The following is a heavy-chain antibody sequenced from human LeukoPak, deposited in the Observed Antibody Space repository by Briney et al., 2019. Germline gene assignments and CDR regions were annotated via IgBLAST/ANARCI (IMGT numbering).Heavy chain of an antibody. V-gene: IGHV4-59*01. CDR2: IYYNGSN. CDR3: ARTRRGYTYGFSCRELLIAFDM. CDR1: GDSISSSY. D-gene: IGHD5-18*01. Sequence: SETLSLTCTVSGDSISSSYWSWSWIRPPPGQGLGWIGYIYYNGSNENNPSLKRRVTISLDTSQYHFSLRLNSVTAADTAVYFCARTRRGYTYGFSCRELLIAFDMWGQGTVVTVSS. J-gene: IGHJ3*02.